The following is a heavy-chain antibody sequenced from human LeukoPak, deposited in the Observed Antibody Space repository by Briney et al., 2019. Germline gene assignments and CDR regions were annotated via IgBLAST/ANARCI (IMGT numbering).Heavy chain of an antibody. CDR2: IYHSGST. D-gene: IGHD3-3*01. J-gene: IGHJ4*02. Sequence: PSETLSLTCAVYGGSFSGYYWSWIRQPPGKGLEWIGYIYHSGSTYYNPSLKSRVTISVDRSKNQFSLKLSSVTAADTAVYYCARGYYDFWSGYYGSFDYWGQGTLVTVSS. CDR3: ARGYYDFWSGYYGSFDY. CDR1: GGSFSGYY. V-gene: IGHV4-34*01.